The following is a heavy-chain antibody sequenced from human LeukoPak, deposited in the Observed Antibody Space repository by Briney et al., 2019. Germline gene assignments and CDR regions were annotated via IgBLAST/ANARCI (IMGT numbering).Heavy chain of an antibody. J-gene: IGHJ4*02. Sequence: SETLSLTCTVSGGSISSSSYYWGWIRQPPGKGLEWIGSIYYSGSTYYNPSLKSRVTISVDTSKNQFSLKLSSVTAADTAVYYCASGRPLDFDYWGQGTLVTVSS. CDR1: GGSISSSSYY. CDR2: IYYSGST. CDR3: ASGRPLDFDY. V-gene: IGHV4-39*07. D-gene: IGHD1-26*01.